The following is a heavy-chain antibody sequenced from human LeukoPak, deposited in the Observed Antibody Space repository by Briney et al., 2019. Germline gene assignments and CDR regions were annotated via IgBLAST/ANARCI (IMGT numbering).Heavy chain of an antibody. D-gene: IGHD4-23*01. J-gene: IGHJ3*02. CDR2: IYYSGST. CDR3: ARRHRWGAFDI. Sequence: SETLSLTCTVSGGSISSYYWSWIRQPPGKGLEWIGYIYYSGSTYYNPSLKSRVTISVDTSKNQFSLKLSSVTAADTAVYYCARRHRWGAFDIWGQGTMVTVSS. CDR1: GGSISSYY. V-gene: IGHV4-59*08.